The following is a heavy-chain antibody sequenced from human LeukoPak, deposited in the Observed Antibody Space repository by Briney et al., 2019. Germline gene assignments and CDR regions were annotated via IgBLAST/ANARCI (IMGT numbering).Heavy chain of an antibody. CDR2: IWDDGSQK. V-gene: IGHV3-30*02. CDR3: ATSYSNGWPLGYHDF. CDR1: GFNFRTHG. Sequence: GSLRLSCATSGFNFRTHGMHWVRQAPGKGLEWVALIWDDGSQKYYADFVEGRFFISRDDSQNTLYLQMNSLRMEDTALYYCATSYSNGWPLGYHDFWGPGTLVTVYS. J-gene: IGHJ4*02. D-gene: IGHD4-11*01.